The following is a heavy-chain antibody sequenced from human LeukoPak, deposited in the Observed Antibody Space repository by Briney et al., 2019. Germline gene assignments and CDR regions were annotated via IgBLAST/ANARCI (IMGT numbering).Heavy chain of an antibody. CDR3: ARDKSGWTWRYFDY. CDR2: IYYSGST. V-gene: IGHV4-59*01. J-gene: IGHJ4*02. CDR1: GGSISGYY. D-gene: IGHD6-19*01. Sequence: PSETLSLTCTVSGGSISGYYWSWIRQPPGKGLEWIGYIYYSGSTNYNPSLKSRVTISVDTSKNQFSLKLSSVTAADTAVYYCARDKSGWTWRYFDYWGQGTLVTVSS.